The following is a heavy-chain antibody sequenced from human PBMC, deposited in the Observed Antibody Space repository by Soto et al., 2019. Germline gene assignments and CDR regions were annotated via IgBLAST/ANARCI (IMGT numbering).Heavy chain of an antibody. CDR2: ILNDGSNR. CDR3: ARDDEYSGNGMDV. Sequence: QVQLVESGGGVVQPGRSLRLSCAASGFTFSNYGMHWVRQALGKGLEWVAVILNDGSNRYHADSVKDRFTISRDYSKNMLYLQMNSLRAEDTAVYYCARDDEYSGNGMDVWGQGTKVTVS. J-gene: IGHJ6*02. V-gene: IGHV3-33*01. D-gene: IGHD3-10*01. CDR1: GFTFSNYG.